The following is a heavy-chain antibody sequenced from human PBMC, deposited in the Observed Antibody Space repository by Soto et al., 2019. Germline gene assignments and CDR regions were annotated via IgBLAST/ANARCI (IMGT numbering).Heavy chain of an antibody. Sequence: PGGSLRLSCAASGFTFSSYGMHWVRQAPGKGLEWVAVISYDGSNKYYADSVKGRFTISRDNSKNTLYLQMNSLRAEDTAVYYCAKGYSSGWYMNFQHWGQGTLVTVSP. V-gene: IGHV3-30*18. CDR1: GFTFSSYG. D-gene: IGHD6-19*01. CDR3: AKGYSSGWYMNFQH. CDR2: ISYDGSNK. J-gene: IGHJ1*01.